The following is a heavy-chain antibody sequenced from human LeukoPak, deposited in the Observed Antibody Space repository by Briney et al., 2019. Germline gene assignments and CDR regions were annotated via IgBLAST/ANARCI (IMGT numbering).Heavy chain of an antibody. CDR2: IYYSGST. V-gene: IGHV4-30-4*08. CDR1: GGSISSGDYY. J-gene: IGHJ5*02. CDR3: ARHVPAATHNWFDP. Sequence: SQTLSLTCTVSGGSISSGDYYWSWIRQPPGKGLEWIGYIYYSGSTYYNPSLKSRVTISVDTSKNQFSLKLSSVTAADTAVYYCARHVPAATHNWFDPRGQGTLVTVSS. D-gene: IGHD2-2*01.